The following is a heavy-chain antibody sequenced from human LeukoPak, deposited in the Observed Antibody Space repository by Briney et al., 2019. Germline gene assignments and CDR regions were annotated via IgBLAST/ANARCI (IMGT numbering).Heavy chain of an antibody. V-gene: IGHV3-23*01. CDR3: AKDLGYCTNGVCHTRFDY. CDR2: ISGSGGST. Sequence: GGSLRLSCAASGFTFSSYAMSWVRQAPGKGLEWVSAISGSGGSTYYADSVKGRFTISRDNSKNTLYLQMNSLRAEDTAVYYCAKDLGYCTNGVCHTRFDYWGQGTLVAVSS. CDR1: GFTFSSYA. D-gene: IGHD2-8*01. J-gene: IGHJ4*02.